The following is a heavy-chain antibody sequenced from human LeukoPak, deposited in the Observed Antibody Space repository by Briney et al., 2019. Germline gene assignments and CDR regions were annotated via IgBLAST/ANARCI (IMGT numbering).Heavy chain of an antibody. D-gene: IGHD2-21*02. V-gene: IGHV4-59*01. CDR1: GGSISSYY. Sequence: PSETLSLTCIVSGGSISSYYWSWIRQPPGKGLEWIGYIHYSGSTNYNPSLKSRAIISADRSKDQFSLKLTSVTAADTVVYYCARCDCDRETGFDLWGRGTLVTVSS. CDR2: IHYSGST. J-gene: IGHJ2*01. CDR3: ARCDCDRETGFDL.